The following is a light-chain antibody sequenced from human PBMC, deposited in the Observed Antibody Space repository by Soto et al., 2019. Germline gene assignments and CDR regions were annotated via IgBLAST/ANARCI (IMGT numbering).Light chain of an antibody. V-gene: IGLV2-14*01. CDR2: GVT. CDR3: TSYTSSSTYV. CDR1: RSDIGGYNY. J-gene: IGLJ1*01. Sequence: QSVLSQPASVSESPGQSITISCAGTRSDIGGYNYVSWYQQHPDKAPKLMIYGVTNRPSGVSDRFSGSKSGNTAFLTISGLQAEDEDDYFCTSYTSSSTYVFGTGTKVTVL.